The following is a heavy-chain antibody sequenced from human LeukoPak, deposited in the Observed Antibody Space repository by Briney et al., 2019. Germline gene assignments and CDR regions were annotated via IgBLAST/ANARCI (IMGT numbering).Heavy chain of an antibody. D-gene: IGHD3-3*01. CDR2: INPSGGRT. Sequence: GASVNVSCKASGYTFTGDYIHWVRQAPGQGLEWLGIINPSGGRTTYGQNFQGRVTMTRDTSTSTVYMELSSLRSEDTAVYYCARGSRFLDYWGQGTLVTVSS. CDR1: GYTFTGDY. V-gene: IGHV1-46*01. J-gene: IGHJ4*02. CDR3: ARGSRFLDY.